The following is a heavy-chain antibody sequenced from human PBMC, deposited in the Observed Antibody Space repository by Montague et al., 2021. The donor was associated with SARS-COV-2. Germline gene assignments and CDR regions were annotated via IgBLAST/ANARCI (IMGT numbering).Heavy chain of an antibody. Sequence: SETLSLTCAVSLHSISVDLWRRSRQPPAEGQERIWFVYYRGRTNYNPSLKSRVTISVDTSKSQFSLKLSSVTAADTAVYYCARVQRGYYYGLGVSAHFDYWAQGTLVTVSS. CDR2: VYYRGRT. J-gene: IGHJ4*02. CDR3: ARVQRGYYYGLGVSAHFDY. D-gene: IGHD3-10*01. V-gene: IGHV4-59*01. CDR1: LHSISVDL.